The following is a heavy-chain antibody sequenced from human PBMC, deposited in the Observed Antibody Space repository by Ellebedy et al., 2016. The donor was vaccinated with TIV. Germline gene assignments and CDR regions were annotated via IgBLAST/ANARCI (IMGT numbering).Heavy chain of an antibody. CDR1: GYSFTSYW. Sequence: GESLKISXKGSGYSFTSYWIGWVRQMPGKGLEWMGIIYPGDSDTRYSPSFQGQVTISADKSISTAYLQWSSLKASDTAMYYCARGASSSWYIDYYYGMDVWGQGTTVTVSS. J-gene: IGHJ6*02. V-gene: IGHV5-51*01. CDR3: ARGASSSWYIDYYYGMDV. CDR2: IYPGDSDT. D-gene: IGHD6-13*01.